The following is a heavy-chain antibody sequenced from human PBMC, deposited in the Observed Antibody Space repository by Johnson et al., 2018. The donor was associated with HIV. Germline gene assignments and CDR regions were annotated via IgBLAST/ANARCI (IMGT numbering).Heavy chain of an antibody. CDR3: AKEGYSASFDI. J-gene: IGHJ3*02. V-gene: IGHV3-30*18. CDR2: ISYDGSNN. CDR1: GCAFSTYG. Sequence: QVQLVESGGGVVQPGRSLRLSCAASGCAFSTYGMHWVRQAPGKGLEWVAVISYDGSNNHYAGSVKGRFTISRDNSKNTLYLQMNSLRGEDTAVYHCAKEGYSASFDIWGQGTMVTVSS. D-gene: IGHD2-21*01.